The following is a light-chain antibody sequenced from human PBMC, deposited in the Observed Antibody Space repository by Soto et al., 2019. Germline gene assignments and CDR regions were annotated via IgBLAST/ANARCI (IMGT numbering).Light chain of an antibody. CDR1: SSDVGGYDY. CDR3: CSYADSYTSL. V-gene: IGLV2-11*01. Sequence: QSALTQPRSVSGSPGQSVTISCTGTSSDVGGYDYVSWYQQHPGKAPRLVIYDVNNRPSGVPDRFSGSKSGNTASLTISWLQAEDEADYYCCSYADSYTSLFGGGTKLTVL. CDR2: DVN. J-gene: IGLJ2*01.